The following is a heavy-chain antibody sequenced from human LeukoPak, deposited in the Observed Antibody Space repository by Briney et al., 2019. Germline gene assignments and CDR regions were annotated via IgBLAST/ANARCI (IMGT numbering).Heavy chain of an antibody. V-gene: IGHV4-59*01. Sequence: SETLSLTCTVSGGSTSSYYWSWIRQPPGKGLEWIGYIYYSGSTNYNPSFKSRVTISVDTSKNQFSLKLSSVTAADTAVYYCARVDQYYYGSGGDGFFDYWGQGTLVTVSS. CDR2: IYYSGST. D-gene: IGHD3-10*01. J-gene: IGHJ4*02. CDR3: ARVDQYYYGSGGDGFFDY. CDR1: GGSTSSYY.